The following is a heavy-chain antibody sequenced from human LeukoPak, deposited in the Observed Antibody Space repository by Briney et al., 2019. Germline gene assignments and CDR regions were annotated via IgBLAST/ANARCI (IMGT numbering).Heavy chain of an antibody. Sequence: SETLSLTCAVYGGSFSGYYWSWIRQPPGKGLEWIGEINHSGSTNYNPSLKSRVTISVDTSKNQFSLKLSSVTAADTAVYYCARAQAYCYGYLPLDYWGQGTLVTVSS. V-gene: IGHV4-34*01. D-gene: IGHD5-18*01. J-gene: IGHJ4*02. CDR3: ARAQAYCYGYLPLDY. CDR1: GGSFSGYY. CDR2: INHSGST.